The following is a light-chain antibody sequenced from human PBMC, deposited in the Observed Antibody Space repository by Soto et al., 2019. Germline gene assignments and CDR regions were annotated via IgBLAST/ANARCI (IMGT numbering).Light chain of an antibody. J-gene: IGKJ5*01. CDR2: GAS. Sequence: EIVLTQFPGTLSLTPGERAALSCRASQSVSSSYLAWYQQKPGQAPRLLIYGASSRATGIPDRFSGSGSGTDFTLTISRLGPEDFAVYYCQQHGTSPITFGQGTRLEI. CDR1: QSVSSSY. V-gene: IGKV3-20*01. CDR3: QQHGTSPIT.